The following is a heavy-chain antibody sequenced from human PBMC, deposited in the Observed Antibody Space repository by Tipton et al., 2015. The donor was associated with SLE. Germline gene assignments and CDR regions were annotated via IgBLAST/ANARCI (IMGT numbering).Heavy chain of an antibody. D-gene: IGHD3-3*01. Sequence: TLSLTCTVSGASVNSYFWSWIRQSAGKGLEWIGYIYYKGSTDYKSSLKSRLTISIDTSKNQVSLKLTSVTAADTAVYYCARAPLFGVVTVRGPFDYWGQGTLVTVSS. V-gene: IGHV4-59*02. J-gene: IGHJ4*02. CDR3: ARAPLFGVVTVRGPFDY. CDR1: GASVNSYF. CDR2: IYYKGST.